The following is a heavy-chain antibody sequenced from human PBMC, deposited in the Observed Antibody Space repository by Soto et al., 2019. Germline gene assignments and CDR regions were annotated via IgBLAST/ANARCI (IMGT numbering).Heavy chain of an antibody. D-gene: IGHD1-26*01. Sequence: QVLLVQSGAEVKKPGSSVKVSCKASGGTFSKYGISWVRQAPGQGLEWMGGIIPMFGTPNYAQRFQGRVTITADKSTSTASMEVRNLKSDDTAVYYCARGWETVGSTTAFAYWGQGTLVTVSS. V-gene: IGHV1-69*06. CDR1: GGTFSKYG. CDR3: ARGWETVGSTTAFAY. J-gene: IGHJ4*02. CDR2: IIPMFGTP.